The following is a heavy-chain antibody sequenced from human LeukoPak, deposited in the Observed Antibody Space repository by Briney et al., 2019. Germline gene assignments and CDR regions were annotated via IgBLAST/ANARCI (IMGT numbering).Heavy chain of an antibody. V-gene: IGHV3-23*01. CDR1: GFTFSSYA. Sequence: GGSLRLSCAASGFTFSSYAMSWVRQAPGKGLEWVSAISGSGGSTYYADSVKGRFTISRDNSKNALYLQMNSLRAEDTAVYYCAKNGNSRFDFDYWGQGTLVTVSS. CDR3: AKNGNSRFDFDY. CDR2: ISGSGGST. D-gene: IGHD4-23*01. J-gene: IGHJ4*02.